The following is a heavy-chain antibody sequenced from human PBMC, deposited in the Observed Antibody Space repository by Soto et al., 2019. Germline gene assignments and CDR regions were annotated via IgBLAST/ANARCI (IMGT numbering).Heavy chain of an antibody. V-gene: IGHV4-59*01. CDR1: GGSISSYY. D-gene: IGHD2-15*01. CDR3: ARGVSELLPEYQKFDP. CDR2: IYYSGST. Sequence: PSETLSLTCTVSGGSISSYYWSWIRQPPGKGLEWIGYIYYSGSTNYNPSLKSRVTISVDTSKNQFSLKLSSVTAADTAVYYCARGVSELLPEYQKFDPWGQGTLVTVSS. J-gene: IGHJ5*02.